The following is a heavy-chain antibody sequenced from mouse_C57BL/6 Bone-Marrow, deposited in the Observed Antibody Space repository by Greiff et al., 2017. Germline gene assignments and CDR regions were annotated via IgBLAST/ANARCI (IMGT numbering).Heavy chain of an antibody. D-gene: IGHD6-1*01. CDR1: GYTFTSYG. CDR3: APSGGLFAY. J-gene: IGHJ3*01. CDR2: RYPRSGNT. V-gene: IGHV1-81*01. Sequence: LVESGAELARPGASVKLSCKASGYTFTSYGISWVKLRTGQGLEWIGERYPRSGNTYYNEKFKGKATLTADKSSSTAYMVLRSLTSEDSAVYFCAPSGGLFAYWGQGTLVTVSA.